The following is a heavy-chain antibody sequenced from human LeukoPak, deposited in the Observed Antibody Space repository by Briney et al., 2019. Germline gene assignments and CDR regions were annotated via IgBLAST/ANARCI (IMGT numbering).Heavy chain of an antibody. CDR2: ISSSSNYI. D-gene: IGHD2-15*01. CDR3: ARGELLLRFDY. Sequence: GGSLRLSCAASGFTFSSYSMNWVRQAPGKGLEWLSSISSSSNYIYYADSVKGRFTISRDNAKNSLYLRMNSLRAEDTAVYYCARGELLLRFDYWGQGTLVTVSS. J-gene: IGHJ4*02. CDR1: GFTFSSYS. V-gene: IGHV3-21*01.